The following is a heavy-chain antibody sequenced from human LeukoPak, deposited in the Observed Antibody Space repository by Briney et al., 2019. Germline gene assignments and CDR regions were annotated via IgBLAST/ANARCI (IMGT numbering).Heavy chain of an antibody. CDR1: GFTFSDYY. J-gene: IGHJ4*02. D-gene: IGHD3-10*01. V-gene: IGHV3-11*04. CDR2: ISSSGSTI. Sequence: GSLRLSCAASGFTFSDYYMSWIRQAPGKGLEWVSYISSSGSTIYYADSVKGRFTISRDNAKNSLYLQMNSLRAEDTAVYYCARDLLLWFGELSDPFDYWGQGTLVTVSS. CDR3: ARDLLLWFGELSDPFDY.